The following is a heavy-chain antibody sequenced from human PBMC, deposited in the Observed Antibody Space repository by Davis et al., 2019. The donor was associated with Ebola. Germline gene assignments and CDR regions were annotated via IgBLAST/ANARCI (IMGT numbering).Heavy chain of an antibody. V-gene: IGHV4-39*06. CDR3: ARDVIVPRSLIYYRYNMDV. Sequence: PSETLSLTCNVSGVYLGSSGYYWGFVRQPPGKGLEWIGNIYYSGSTKYNPSLQGRVTMSIDTPRYQFALRLHSVTAADTAVYYCARDVIVPRSLIYYRYNMDVWGQGTTVTVSS. CDR2: IYYSGST. D-gene: IGHD2/OR15-2a*01. CDR1: GVYLGSSGYY. J-gene: IGHJ6*02.